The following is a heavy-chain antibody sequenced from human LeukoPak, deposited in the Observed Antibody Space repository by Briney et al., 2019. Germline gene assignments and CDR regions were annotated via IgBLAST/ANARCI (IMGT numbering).Heavy chain of an antibody. Sequence: GGSLRLSCAASGFTFSSYGMHWVRQAPGKGLEWVAVISYDGSNKYYADSVKGRFTISRDNSKNTLYLQMNSLRAEDTAVYYCARLTSTYRGAAFDYWGQGTLVTVSS. CDR1: GFTFSSYG. CDR2: ISYDGSNK. D-gene: IGHD3-10*01. J-gene: IGHJ4*02. V-gene: IGHV3-30*03. CDR3: ARLTSTYRGAAFDY.